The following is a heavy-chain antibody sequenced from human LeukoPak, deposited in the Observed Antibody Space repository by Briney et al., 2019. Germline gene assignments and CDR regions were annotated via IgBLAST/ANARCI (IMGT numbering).Heavy chain of an antibody. CDR3: AKARAGDITAAFNY. CDR1: GFTFNTCA. V-gene: IGHV3-23*01. D-gene: IGHD6-13*01. CDR2: ITSGANT. Sequence: PGGSLRLSCAASGFTFNTCAMSWVRQAPEKGLEWVSGITSGANTYYADSVKGRFTISRDNSENTLNLQMNSLRAEDTAIYYCAKARAGDITAAFNYWGQGTLVTVSS. J-gene: IGHJ4*02.